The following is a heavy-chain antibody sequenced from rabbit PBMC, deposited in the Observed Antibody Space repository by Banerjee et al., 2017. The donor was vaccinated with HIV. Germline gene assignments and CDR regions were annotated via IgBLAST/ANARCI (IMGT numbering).Heavy chain of an antibody. CDR3: TYAYDGYDYGSDL. V-gene: IGHV1S40*01. D-gene: IGHD6-1*01. Sequence: QSLEESGGDLVKPGASLTLTCTASGVSFSISSYMCWVRQAPGKGLEWIACIDSGSSGFTYFATWAKGRFTISKTSSTTVTLQMTSLTAADTATYFCTYAYDGYDYGSDLWGPGTLVTVS. CDR2: IDSGSSGFT. CDR1: GVSFSISSY. J-gene: IGHJ4*01.